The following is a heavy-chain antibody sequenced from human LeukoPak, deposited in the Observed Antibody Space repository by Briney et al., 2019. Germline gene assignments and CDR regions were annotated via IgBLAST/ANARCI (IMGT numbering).Heavy chain of an antibody. Sequence: GGSLRLSCAASGFTFSSYAMSWVRQAPGKGLEWVSAISGSGGSTYYADSVKGRFTISRDNSKNTLYLQMNSLRAEDTAVYYCASSGWYVISYFDYWGQGTLVTVSS. D-gene: IGHD6-19*01. CDR3: ASSGWYVISYFDY. CDR2: ISGSGGST. J-gene: IGHJ4*02. CDR1: GFTFSSYA. V-gene: IGHV3-23*01.